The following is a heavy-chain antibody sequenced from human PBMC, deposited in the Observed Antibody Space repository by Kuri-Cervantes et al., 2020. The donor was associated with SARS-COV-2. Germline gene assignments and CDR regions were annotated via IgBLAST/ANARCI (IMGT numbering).Heavy chain of an antibody. J-gene: IGHJ6*03. D-gene: IGHD3-3*01. CDR3: AREWVLRFLEWSHNSPYYYYYMDV. CDR2: INPSGGST. CDR1: GYTFTSYY. Sequence: ASVKVSCKASGYTFTSYYMHWVRQAPGQGLERMGIINPSGGSTSYAQKFQGRVTMTRDTSTSTVYMELSSLRSEDTAVYYCAREWVLRFLEWSHNSPYYYYYMDVWGKGTTVTVSS. V-gene: IGHV1-46*01.